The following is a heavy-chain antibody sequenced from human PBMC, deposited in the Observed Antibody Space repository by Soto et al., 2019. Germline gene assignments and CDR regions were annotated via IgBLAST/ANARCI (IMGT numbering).Heavy chain of an antibody. CDR2: INPDGRSI. CDR1: GFTFSSYW. J-gene: IGHJ4*01. V-gene: IGHV3-74*01. Sequence: LRLSCAASGFTFSSYWMHWVRQAPGKGLAWVSRINPDGRSISDADSVKGRFTISRDNAKNTLYLQMNSLTTEDTAVYYCARAGSYRFDYWGHGTLVTVSS. CDR3: ARAGSYRFDY. D-gene: IGHD3-10*01.